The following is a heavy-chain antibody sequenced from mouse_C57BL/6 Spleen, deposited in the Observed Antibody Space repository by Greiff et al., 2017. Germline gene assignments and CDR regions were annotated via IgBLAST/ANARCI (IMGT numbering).Heavy chain of an antibody. Sequence: DVMLVESGGGLVKPGGSLKLSCAASGFTFSSYAMSWVRQTPEKRLEWVATISDGGSYTYYPDNVKGRITISRDNARNNLYLQMSHLKSEDTALYYCAREGDRGQGTTLTVSS. CDR3: AREGD. CDR1: GFTFSSYA. J-gene: IGHJ2*01. V-gene: IGHV5-4*01. CDR2: ISDGGSYT.